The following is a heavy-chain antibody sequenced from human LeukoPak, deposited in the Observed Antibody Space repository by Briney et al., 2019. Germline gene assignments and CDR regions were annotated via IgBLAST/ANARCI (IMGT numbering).Heavy chain of an antibody. CDR3: LSDLDY. J-gene: IGHJ4*02. CDR2: IKTNNESGTT. Sequence: GGSLRLSCTASGFSFRDAWMTWVRQSPGKGLEWVGRIKTNNESGTTDYGSAVTGRFSISRADSKDTVYLQMNSLKNEDTAVYYCLSDLDYWGQGTLVTVSS. CDR1: GFSFRDAW. V-gene: IGHV3-15*05.